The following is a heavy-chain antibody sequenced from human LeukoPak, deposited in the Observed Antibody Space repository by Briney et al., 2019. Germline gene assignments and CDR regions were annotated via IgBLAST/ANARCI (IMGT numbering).Heavy chain of an antibody. CDR1: GGSFSGYY. J-gene: IGHJ3*02. D-gene: IGHD3-10*01. CDR3: ARSGSSITDAFDI. Sequence: PSETLSLTCAVYGGSFSGYYWSWIRQPPGKGLEWIGEINHSGSTNYNPSLKSRVTISVDTSKNQFSLKLSSVTAADTAVYYCARSGSSITDAFDIWGQGTMVTVSS. CDR2: INHSGST. V-gene: IGHV4-34*01.